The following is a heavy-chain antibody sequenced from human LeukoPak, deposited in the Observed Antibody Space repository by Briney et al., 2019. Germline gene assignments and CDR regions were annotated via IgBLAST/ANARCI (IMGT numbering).Heavy chain of an antibody. V-gene: IGHV1-8*03. CDR1: GYTFTSYD. Sequence: ASVKVSCKASGYTFTSYDINWVRQATGQGLEWMGWMNPNSGNTGYAQKFQGRVTITRNTSISTAYMELSSLRSEDTAVYYCAILPYCSSTSCCRSGGFDYWGQGTLVTVSS. CDR3: AILPYCSSTSCCRSGGFDY. J-gene: IGHJ4*02. CDR2: MNPNSGNT. D-gene: IGHD2-2*01.